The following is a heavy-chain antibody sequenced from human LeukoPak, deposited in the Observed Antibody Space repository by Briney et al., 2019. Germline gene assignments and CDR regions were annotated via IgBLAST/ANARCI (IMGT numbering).Heavy chain of an antibody. CDR2: MYYSGST. Sequence: SETLSLTCTVSGGSISSGDYYWSWIRQPPGKGLEWIAYMYYSGSTYYSPSLKSRITMSADTSKNQLSLKLSSVTAADTAVYYCARPYYYDSRIDPWGQGILVTVSS. CDR1: GGSISSGDYY. CDR3: ARPYYYDSRIDP. J-gene: IGHJ5*02. V-gene: IGHV4-30-4*01. D-gene: IGHD3-22*01.